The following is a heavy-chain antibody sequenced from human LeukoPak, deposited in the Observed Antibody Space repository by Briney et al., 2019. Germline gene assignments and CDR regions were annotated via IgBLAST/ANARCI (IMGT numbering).Heavy chain of an antibody. CDR1: GFTFSSYA. V-gene: IGHV3-23*01. D-gene: IGHD1-1*01. CDR2: ISGSGREGST. Sequence: GGALRLSCAASGFTFSSYAMSWVRQAPGKGLEWVSDISGSGREGSTHYAHSVKGRFNISKDNYKNTLYLQMNSLRAEDTAVYYCSESSSGFDYWGQGALVTVSS. CDR3: SESSSGFDY. J-gene: IGHJ4*02.